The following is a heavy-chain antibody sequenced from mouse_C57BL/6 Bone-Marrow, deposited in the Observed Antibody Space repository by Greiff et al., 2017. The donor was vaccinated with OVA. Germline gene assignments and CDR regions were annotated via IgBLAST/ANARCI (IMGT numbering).Heavy chain of an antibody. CDR3: AKGGYSNYNYAMDY. V-gene: IGHV5-17*01. CDR2: ISSGSSTI. D-gene: IGHD2-5*01. CDR1: GFTFSDYG. J-gene: IGHJ4*01. Sequence: EVQLVESGGGLVKPGGSLKLSCAASGFTFSDYGMHWVRQAPEKGLEWVAYISSGSSTIYYADTVKGRFTISRDNAKNTLFLQMTRLRSEDTAMYYCAKGGYSNYNYAMDYWGQGTSVTVSS.